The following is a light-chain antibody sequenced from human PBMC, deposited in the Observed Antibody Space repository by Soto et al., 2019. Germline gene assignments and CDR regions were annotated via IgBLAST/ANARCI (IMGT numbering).Light chain of an antibody. V-gene: IGKV3-20*01. CDR1: QSLSSDY. Sequence: EIVMTQSPATLSVSPGERATLSCRASQSLSSDYITWYQQKPGQAPSLLISGASTRATGIPDRFSGSGSGTDFTLTISRLEPEDFAVYHCLQYGSSPLTFGGGTKVDIK. CDR2: GAS. J-gene: IGKJ4*01. CDR3: LQYGSSPLT.